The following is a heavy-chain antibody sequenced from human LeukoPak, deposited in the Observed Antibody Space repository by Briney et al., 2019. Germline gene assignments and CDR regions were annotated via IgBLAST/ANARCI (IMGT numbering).Heavy chain of an antibody. V-gene: IGHV4-39*07. D-gene: IGHD2-2*01. J-gene: IGHJ5*02. Sequence: PSETLSLTCTVSGGSISSSSYYWGWIRQPPGKGLEWIGSIYYSGSTYYNPSLKSRVTISVDTSKNQFSLKLSSVTAADTAVYYCARTRRIVVHYWFDPWGQGTLVTVSS. CDR1: GGSISSSSYY. CDR2: IYYSGST. CDR3: ARTRRIVVHYWFDP.